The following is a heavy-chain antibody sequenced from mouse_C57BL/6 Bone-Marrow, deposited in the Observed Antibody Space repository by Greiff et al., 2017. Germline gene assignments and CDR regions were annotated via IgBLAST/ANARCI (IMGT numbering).Heavy chain of an antibody. D-gene: IGHD4-1*01. CDR2: INPGSGGT. Sequence: QVQLQQSGAELVRPGTSVKVSCKASGYAFTNYLIEWVKQRPGQGLEWIGVINPGSGGTNYNEKFKGKATLTADTSSSTAYMQLSSLTSEDSAVYFCARSKNWDSWFAYWGQGTLLTVSA. J-gene: IGHJ3*01. CDR1: GYAFTNYL. CDR3: ARSKNWDSWFAY. V-gene: IGHV1-54*01.